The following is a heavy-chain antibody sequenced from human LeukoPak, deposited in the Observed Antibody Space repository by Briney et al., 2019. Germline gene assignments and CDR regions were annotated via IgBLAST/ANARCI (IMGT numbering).Heavy chain of an antibody. CDR3: ARHVGRLGGVDY. J-gene: IGHJ4*02. CDR2: IYYGGST. D-gene: IGHD3-10*01. CDR1: GGSISGSSYY. V-gene: IGHV4-39*01. Sequence: SETLSLTCTVSGGSISGSSYYWGWIRQPPGKWLEWIGSIYYGGSTYYNPSLKSRVTISVDTSKNQFSLRLSSVTAADTAAYYCARHVGRLGGVDYWGQGTLVTVSS.